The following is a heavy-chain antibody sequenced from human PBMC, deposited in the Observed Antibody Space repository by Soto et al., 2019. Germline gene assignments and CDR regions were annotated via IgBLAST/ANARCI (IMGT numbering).Heavy chain of an antibody. V-gene: IGHV4-59*01. CDR2: VYYTGST. D-gene: IGHD6-19*01. Sequence: SETLSLTCRVSGGSISGSYWSWIRQSPGKGLEWLGYVYYTGSTNYSPSLRSRVSISVDTSKNEFSLRLSSVTAADTAVYFCARSVAVPGAHIDYWGQGTQVTVSS. CDR3: ARSVAVPGAHIDY. CDR1: GGSISGSY. J-gene: IGHJ4*02.